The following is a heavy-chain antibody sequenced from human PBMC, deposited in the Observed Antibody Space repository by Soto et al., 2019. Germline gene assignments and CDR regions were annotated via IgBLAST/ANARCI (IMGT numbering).Heavy chain of an antibody. CDR2: FYYSGST. CDR3: ATLRLYCGRDCPPLS. CDR1: GGSISSSIYY. J-gene: IGHJ4*02. V-gene: IGHV4-39*01. D-gene: IGHD2-21*02. Sequence: QLQLQESGPGLVKPSETLSLTCTVSGGSISSSIYYWGWIRQPPGKRLEWIGCFYYSGSTSYNSSHKSRVPITVDTATYQCSLKLSSLTAADTAVYCCATLRLYCGRDCPPLSWGQGTLVTVSS.